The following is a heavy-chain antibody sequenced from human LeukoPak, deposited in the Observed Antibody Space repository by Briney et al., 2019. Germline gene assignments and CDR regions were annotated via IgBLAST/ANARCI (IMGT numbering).Heavy chain of an antibody. J-gene: IGHJ5*02. V-gene: IGHV1-69*01. Sequence: PGGSLRLSCAASGFTFSSYAISWVRQAPGQGLEWMGGIIPIFGTANYAQKFQGRVTITADESTSTAYMELSSLRSEDTAVYYCARDTPLSSGYLSWGQGTLVTVSS. CDR2: IIPIFGTA. D-gene: IGHD5-12*01. CDR3: ARDTPLSSGYLS. CDR1: GFTFSSYA.